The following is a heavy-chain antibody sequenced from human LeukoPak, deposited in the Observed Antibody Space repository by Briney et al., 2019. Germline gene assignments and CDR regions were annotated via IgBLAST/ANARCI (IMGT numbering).Heavy chain of an antibody. CDR3: ARDMRGSGSSLGDY. CDR1: GFTFSSYA. Sequence: PGGSLRLSCAASGFTFSSYAMSWVRQAPGKGLEWVSAISGSGGSTYYADSVKGRFTISRDNSKNTLYLQMNSLRAEDTAVYYCARDMRGSGSSLGDYWGQGTLVTVSS. J-gene: IGHJ4*02. D-gene: IGHD1-26*01. CDR2: ISGSGGST. V-gene: IGHV3-23*01.